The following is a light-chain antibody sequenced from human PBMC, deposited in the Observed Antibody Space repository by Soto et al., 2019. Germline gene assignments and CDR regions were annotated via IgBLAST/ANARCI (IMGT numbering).Light chain of an antibody. V-gene: IGLV2-11*01. CDR1: SSDVGGYNY. CDR3: CSYAGSYTLYV. Sequence: LTQPRSVSGSPGQSVTISCTGTSSDVGGYNYVSWYQQHPGKAPKLMIYDVSKRPSGVPDRFSGSKSGNTASLTISGLQAEDEADYYCCSYAGSYTLYVFGTGTKV. J-gene: IGLJ1*01. CDR2: DVS.